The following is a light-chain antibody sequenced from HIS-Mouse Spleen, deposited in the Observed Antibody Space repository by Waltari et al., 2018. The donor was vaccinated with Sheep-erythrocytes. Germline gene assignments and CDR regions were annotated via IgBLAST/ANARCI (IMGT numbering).Light chain of an antibody. Sequence: QSALTQPRSVSGPPGQYVTISCTGTSSDVGGHNYVSWYQQHPGKAPKLMIYYVSKRPSGVPDRFSGSKSGNTASLTISGLQAEDEADYYCCSYAGSYNHVFATGTKVTVL. CDR2: YVS. CDR3: CSYAGSYNHV. J-gene: IGLJ1*01. V-gene: IGLV2-11*01. CDR1: SSDVGGHNY.